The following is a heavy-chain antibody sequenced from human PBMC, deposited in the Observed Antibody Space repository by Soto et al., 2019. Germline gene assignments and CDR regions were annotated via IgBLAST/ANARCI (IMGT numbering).Heavy chain of an antibody. CDR3: AAVPITMVRGVIVIVPLKDY. CDR2: ISAYNGNT. Sequence: GASVKVSCKASGYTFTSYGISWVRQAPGQGLEWMGWISAYNGNTNYAQKLQGRVTMTTDTSTSTAYMELRSLRSDDTAVYYCAAVPITMVRGVIVIVPLKDYWGQGTLVTVSS. CDR1: GYTFTSYG. J-gene: IGHJ4*02. D-gene: IGHD3-10*01. V-gene: IGHV1-18*01.